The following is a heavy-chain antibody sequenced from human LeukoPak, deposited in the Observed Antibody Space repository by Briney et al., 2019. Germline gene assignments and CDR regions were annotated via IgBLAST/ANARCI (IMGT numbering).Heavy chain of an antibody. J-gene: IGHJ4*02. CDR2: IKEDGGEK. D-gene: IGHD5-24*01. Sequence: PGGSLRLSCAASGFTFSSYAMSWVRQAPGKGLEWVANIKEDGGEKYYVDSVRGRFTISRDNAKNSLSLQLNSLRAEDTAVYYCARDQGWLQFDNWGQGTLVTVSS. CDR1: GFTFSSYA. V-gene: IGHV3-7*05. CDR3: ARDQGWLQFDN.